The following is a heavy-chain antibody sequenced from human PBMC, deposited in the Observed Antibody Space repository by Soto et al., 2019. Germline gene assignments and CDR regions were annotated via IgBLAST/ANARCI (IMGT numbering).Heavy chain of an antibody. CDR1: GFTFSSYD. CDR3: AKPARGWYSESDY. J-gene: IGHJ4*02. CDR2: INGNGGSA. Sequence: GGSLRLSCAASGFTFSSYDMSWVRQAPGKGQKCVSSINGNGGSAYYADSVKGRFTFSRDNSKNALYLLMNSLRAYDTAVYYCAKPARGWYSESDYWGQGTLVTVSS. V-gene: IGHV3-23*01. D-gene: IGHD6-19*01.